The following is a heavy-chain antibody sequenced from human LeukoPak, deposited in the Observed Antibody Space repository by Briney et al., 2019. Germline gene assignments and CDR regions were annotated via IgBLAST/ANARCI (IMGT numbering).Heavy chain of an antibody. CDR2: IKEDGSEK. Sequence: PGGSLRLSCAASGFTFSNYWMTWVRQAPGTGLEWVANIKEDGSEKYYVDSVKGRFTISRDNAKNSLYLQMNSLRAEDTALHYCARGGPTGALDYWGQGTLVTVSS. D-gene: IGHD7-27*01. J-gene: IGHJ4*02. V-gene: IGHV3-7*01. CDR3: ARGGPTGALDY. CDR1: GFTFSNYW.